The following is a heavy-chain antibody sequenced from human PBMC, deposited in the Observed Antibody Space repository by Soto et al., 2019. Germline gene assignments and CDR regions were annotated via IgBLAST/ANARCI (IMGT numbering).Heavy chain of an antibody. CDR3: ARYGGYYFDY. Sequence: SETLSLTCTVSGRSISSYYWSWIRQPPGKGLEWIAYIYYSGSTMYNPSLKSRVTISVDTSKNQFSLKLNSVTAADTAVYYCARYGGYYFDYWGQGTLVTVSS. J-gene: IGHJ4*02. D-gene: IGHD3-10*01. V-gene: IGHV4-59*08. CDR2: IYYSGST. CDR1: GRSISSYY.